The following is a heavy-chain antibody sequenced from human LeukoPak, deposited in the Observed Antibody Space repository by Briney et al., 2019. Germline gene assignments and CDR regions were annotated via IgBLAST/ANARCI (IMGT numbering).Heavy chain of an antibody. D-gene: IGHD3-10*01. V-gene: IGHV3-30*19. CDR3: ARDLLNYGSAYYDVGIFDS. J-gene: IGHJ4*02. Sequence: GESLKISCKGSGYSFTSYWIGWVRQAPGKGLEWMAVISKDGRKNHYADSVKGRFTISRDNSKSTLFLQMNSLRPEDTAIYYCARDLLNYGSAYYDVGIFDSWGQGTLVTVSS. CDR1: GYSFTSYW. CDR2: ISKDGRKN.